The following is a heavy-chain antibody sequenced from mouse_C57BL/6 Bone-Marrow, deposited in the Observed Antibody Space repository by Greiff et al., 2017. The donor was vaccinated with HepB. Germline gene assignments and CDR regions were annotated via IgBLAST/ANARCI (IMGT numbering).Heavy chain of an antibody. CDR3: ARGTDWDGGAMDY. D-gene: IGHD4-1*01. Sequence: DVKLQESVAELVRPGASVKLSCTASGFNIKNTYMHWVKQRPEQGLEWIGRIDPANGNTKYAPKFQGKATITADTSSNTAYLQLSSLASEDTAIYYCARGTDWDGGAMDYWGQGTSVTVSS. J-gene: IGHJ4*01. CDR2: IDPANGNT. V-gene: IGHV14-3*01. CDR1: GFNIKNTY.